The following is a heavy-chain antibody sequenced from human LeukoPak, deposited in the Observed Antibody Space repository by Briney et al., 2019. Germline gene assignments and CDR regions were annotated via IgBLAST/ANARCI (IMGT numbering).Heavy chain of an antibody. J-gene: IGHJ4*02. Sequence: SETLSLTCTVSGGSISSSSYYWGWIRQPPGKGLEWIGSIYYSGSTYYNPSLKSRVTISVDTSKNQFSLKLSSVTAADTAVFYCARHKGPRALFDYWGQGTLVTVSS. CDR1: GGSISSSSYY. V-gene: IGHV4-39*01. CDR3: ARHKGPRALFDY. CDR2: IYYSGST.